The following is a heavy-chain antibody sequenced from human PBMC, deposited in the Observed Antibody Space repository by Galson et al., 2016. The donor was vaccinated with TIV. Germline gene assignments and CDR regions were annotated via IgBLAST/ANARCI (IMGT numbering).Heavy chain of an antibody. CDR2: IYCSGTT. CDR3: ARDKNDYGVDAFDI. CDR1: GGSINSGGYH. J-gene: IGHJ3*02. Sequence: TLSLTCSVSGGSINSGGYHWSWLRQHPGKGLEWIGYIYCSGTTQYNPSLKSRVSISVDTSKTQFSLNLSSVTAAATAVYYCARDKNDYGVDAFDIWGQGTMVIVSS. D-gene: IGHD4-17*01. V-gene: IGHV4-31*03.